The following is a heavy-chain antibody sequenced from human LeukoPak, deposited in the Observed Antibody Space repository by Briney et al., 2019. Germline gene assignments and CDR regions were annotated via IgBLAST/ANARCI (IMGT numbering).Heavy chain of an antibody. CDR1: GYTFASYS. Sequence: ASVKVSCKASGYTFASYSMHWVRQAPGQGLEWMGVINPSGGSTGYAQKLQRRVTMTRDMSTSAVYIDLRSLISEDTAVYYCASGPYHYDSSGYYHPDYWGQGTLVTVSS. J-gene: IGHJ4*02. V-gene: IGHV1-46*01. D-gene: IGHD3-22*01. CDR3: ASGPYHYDSSGYYHPDY. CDR2: INPSGGST.